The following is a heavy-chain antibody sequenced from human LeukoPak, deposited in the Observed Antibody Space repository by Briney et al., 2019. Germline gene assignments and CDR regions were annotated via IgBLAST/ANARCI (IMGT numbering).Heavy chain of an antibody. CDR2: IYYSGST. J-gene: IGHJ4*02. Sequence: SETLSLTCTVSGGSISSSSYYWGWIRQPPGKGLEWIGGIYYSGSTYYNPSLKSRVTISVDTSKNQFSLKLSSVTAADTAVYYCARLPAVAGIFDYWGQGTLVTVSS. CDR1: GGSISSSSYY. CDR3: ARLPAVAGIFDY. D-gene: IGHD6-19*01. V-gene: IGHV4-39*01.